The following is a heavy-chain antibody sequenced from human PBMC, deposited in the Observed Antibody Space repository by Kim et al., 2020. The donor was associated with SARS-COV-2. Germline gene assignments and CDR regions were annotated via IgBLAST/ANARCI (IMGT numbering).Heavy chain of an antibody. CDR2: MNPNSGNT. D-gene: IGHD2-2*01. V-gene: IGHV1-8*01. J-gene: IGHJ5*02. Sequence: ASVKVSCKASGYTFTSYDINWVRQATGQGLEWMGWMNPNSGNTGYAQKFQGRVTMTRNTSIGTAYMELSSLRSEDTAVYYCARGLRGIAERALGVVPASRGSNWFDPWGQGTLVTVSS. CDR1: GYTFTSYD. CDR3: ARGLRGIAERALGVVPASRGSNWFDP.